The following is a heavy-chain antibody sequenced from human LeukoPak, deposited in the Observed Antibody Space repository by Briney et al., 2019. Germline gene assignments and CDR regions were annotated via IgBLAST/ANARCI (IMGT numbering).Heavy chain of an antibody. CDR2: ITGSSSYI. Sequence: GGALRLSCAASGFTFSTYYMNGVRQAPGKGVEWVSFITGSSSYIYYTDSVKGRFTISRDNAKNSLSLQMNSLTDEDTAVYYCASGFSSSPYFDYWGQGTLVTVSS. D-gene: IGHD6-6*01. J-gene: IGHJ4*02. V-gene: IGHV3-21*01. CDR3: ASGFSSSPYFDY. CDR1: GFTFSTYY.